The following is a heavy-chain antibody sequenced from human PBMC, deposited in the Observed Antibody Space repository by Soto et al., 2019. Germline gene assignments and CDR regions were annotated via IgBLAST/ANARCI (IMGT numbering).Heavy chain of an antibody. Sequence: DVQLLESGGGLVQPEGSLRLSCAASGFTFSSYAMGWVRQGPGKGLEWVAVVSIGGSTHYADSVRCRFTISRDNSKNTLSLQMNSLTADDTAVYFGAKRRGAGGHFDYWGQRALVNVSS. CDR1: GFTFSSYA. D-gene: IGHD2-15*01. CDR3: AKRRGAGGHFDY. CDR2: VSIGGST. J-gene: IGHJ4*02. V-gene: IGHV3-23*01.